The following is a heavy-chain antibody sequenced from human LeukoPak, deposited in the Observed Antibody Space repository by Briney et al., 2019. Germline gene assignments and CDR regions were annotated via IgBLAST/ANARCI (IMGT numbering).Heavy chain of an antibody. D-gene: IGHD3-9*01. CDR3: ALGLVTDY. V-gene: IGHV3-53*01. Sequence: PGGSLRLSCAAPGFTVSSNYMSWVRQAPGKGLEWVSVIYSGGSTYYADSVKGRFTASRDNSKNTLYLQMNSLRVEDTAVYYCALGLVTDYWGQGTLVTVSS. CDR2: IYSGGST. J-gene: IGHJ4*02. CDR1: GFTVSSNY.